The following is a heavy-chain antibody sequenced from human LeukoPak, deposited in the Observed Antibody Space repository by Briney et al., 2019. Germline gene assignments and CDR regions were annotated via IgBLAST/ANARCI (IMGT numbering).Heavy chain of an antibody. D-gene: IGHD6-13*01. CDR2: IYYSGST. CDR1: GDSISSYY. V-gene: IGHV4-59*01. J-gene: IGHJ5*01. CDR3: ARGQGSTWTGWFDP. Sequence: SETLSLTCTVSGDSISSYYWSWIRQPPGKGLEWVGYIYYSGSTEYNPSLKSRVTILVDTSKNQFSLKLSSVTAADTAVYFCARGQGSTWTGWFDPWGQGTLVTVSS.